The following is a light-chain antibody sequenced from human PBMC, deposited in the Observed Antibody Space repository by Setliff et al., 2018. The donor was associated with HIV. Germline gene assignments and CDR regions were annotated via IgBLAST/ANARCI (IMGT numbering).Light chain of an antibody. Sequence: QSALTQPASVSGSPGQSITISCTGTSRDVGNYNFVSWYQQHTGKGSKLIMYDFSERPSGLFNRFSGSKSGNTASLTISGLQAEDEADYYCCSYAGNSNFVFGTGTKGTVL. J-gene: IGLJ1*01. CDR1: SRDVGNYNF. CDR3: CSYAGNSNFV. CDR2: DFS. V-gene: IGLV2-23*02.